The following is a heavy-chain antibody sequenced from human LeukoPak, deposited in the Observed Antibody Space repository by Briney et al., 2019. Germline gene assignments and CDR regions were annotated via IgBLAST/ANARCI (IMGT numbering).Heavy chain of an antibody. Sequence: PAEPLTLTCTASGFIIRIYDMHWVRQAPGKGLEWVALISYKGDSNYYADSVKGRFTSSRDNSKDMLYLQLNSLRAEDTAVYYCSRNYGEYRLTWWLDPWGQGTLVSVSA. CDR2: ISYKGDSN. CDR1: GFIIRIYD. V-gene: IGHV3-30-3*01. D-gene: IGHD4-17*01. J-gene: IGHJ5*02. CDR3: SRNYGEYRLTWWLDP.